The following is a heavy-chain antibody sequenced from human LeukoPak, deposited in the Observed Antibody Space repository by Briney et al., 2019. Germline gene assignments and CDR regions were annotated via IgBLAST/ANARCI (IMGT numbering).Heavy chain of an antibody. CDR1: GGTFSSYA. CDR3: ARDKLVGAIDY. CDR2: IIPILGMA. J-gene: IGHJ4*02. Sequence: SVKVSCKAPGGTFSSYAISWVRQAPGQGLEWMGRIIPILGMANYAQKFQGRVTITADKSTSTAYMELSSLRSEDTAVYYCARDKLVGAIDYWGQGTLVTVSS. D-gene: IGHD1-26*01. V-gene: IGHV1-69*04.